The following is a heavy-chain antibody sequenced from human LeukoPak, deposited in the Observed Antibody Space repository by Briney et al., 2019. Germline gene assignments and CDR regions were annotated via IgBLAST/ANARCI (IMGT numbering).Heavy chain of an antibody. Sequence: GGSLRLSCAASGFSVSSNYISWVRQAPGQGLEWVANIKQDGSEKHYVDSVKGRFTISRDNAKNSLYLQMNSLRAEDTAVYYCARDRQIAYWGQGTLVTVSS. V-gene: IGHV3-7*01. CDR1: GFSVSSNY. CDR2: IKQDGSEK. CDR3: ARDRQIAY. J-gene: IGHJ4*02.